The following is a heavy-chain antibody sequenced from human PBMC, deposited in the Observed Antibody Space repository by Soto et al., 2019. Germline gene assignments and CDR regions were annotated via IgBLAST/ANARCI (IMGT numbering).Heavy chain of an antibody. Sequence: QVHLVESGGGVVHPGRSLRLSCTASGFTFKDFGMHWVRQAPGKGLEWVAVIWFDGTVQTYAESVKGRFTVSRDNSRNTIYLEMNSLRAEDTAVYYCAKNHNYFDTSGHYYGDGGFDVWGQGTLVTVSS. CDR1: GFTFKDFG. J-gene: IGHJ4*02. D-gene: IGHD3-22*01. CDR2: IWFDGTVQ. V-gene: IGHV3-33*06. CDR3: AKNHNYFDTSGHYYGDGGFDV.